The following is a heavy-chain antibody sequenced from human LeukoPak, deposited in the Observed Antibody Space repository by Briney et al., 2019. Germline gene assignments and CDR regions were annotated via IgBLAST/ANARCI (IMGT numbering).Heavy chain of an antibody. CDR1: GFTFSGFA. D-gene: IGHD3-16*01. J-gene: IGHJ4*02. CDR3: AKDYAVGSIDY. CDR2: ISRSGEST. Sequence: QAGGSLRLSCAASGFTFSGFAMSWIRQAPGKGLEWVSSISRSGESTFYADSMRGRFTISRDNSKNTVSLQMESLRAEDTALYYCAKDYAVGSIDYWGQGTLVTVSS. V-gene: IGHV3-23*01.